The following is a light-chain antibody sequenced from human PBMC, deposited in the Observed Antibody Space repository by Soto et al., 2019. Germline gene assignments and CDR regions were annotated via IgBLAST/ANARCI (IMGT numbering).Light chain of an antibody. V-gene: IGKV1-12*01. CDR3: QQANSFPYT. CDR1: QSISSW. Sequence: SQSISSWLAWYQQRPGKAPRLLIYAASTLESGVPSRFSGSGSGTAFTLTINSLQPEDFATYYCQQANSFPYTFGQGTKVDIK. J-gene: IGKJ2*01. CDR2: AAS.